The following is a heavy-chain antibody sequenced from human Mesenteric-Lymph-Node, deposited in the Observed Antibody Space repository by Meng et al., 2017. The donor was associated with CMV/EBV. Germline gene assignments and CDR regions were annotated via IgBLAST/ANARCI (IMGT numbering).Heavy chain of an antibody. CDR3: ASQIGILSGYYYVF. CDR1: GGSISSSSYY. V-gene: IGHV4-39*07. D-gene: IGHD3-9*01. CDR2: IYYSGST. J-gene: IGHJ4*02. Sequence: SETLSLTCTVSGGSISSSSYYWGWIRQPPGKGLEWIGSIYYSGSTYYNPSLKSRVTISVDTSKNQFSLKLSSVTAADTAVYYCASQIGILSGYYYVFWGQGTVVTVSS.